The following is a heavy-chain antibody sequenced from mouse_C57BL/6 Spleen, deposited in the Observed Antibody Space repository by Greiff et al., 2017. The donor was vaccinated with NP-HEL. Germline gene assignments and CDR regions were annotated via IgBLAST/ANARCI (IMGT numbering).Heavy chain of an antibody. CDR1: GYAFTNYL. V-gene: IGHV1-54*01. CDR2: INPGSGGT. J-gene: IGHJ3*01. Sequence: VQLQQSGAELVRPGTSVKVSCKASGYAFTNYLIEWVKQRPGQGLEWIGVINPGSGGTNYNEKFKGKATLTADKSSSTAYMQLSSLTSEDSAVYFCAVEDYGGRFAYWGQGTLVTVSA. CDR3: AVEDYGGRFAY. D-gene: IGHD2-4*01.